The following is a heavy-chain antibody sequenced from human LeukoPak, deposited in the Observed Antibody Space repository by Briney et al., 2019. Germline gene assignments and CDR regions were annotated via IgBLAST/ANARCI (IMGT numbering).Heavy chain of an antibody. CDR2: ISGSGGST. CDR1: GFTFSSYA. Sequence: GGSLRLSCAASGFTFSSYAMSWVRQAPGKGLEWVSAISGSGGSTYYADSVKGRFTISRDNSKNTPYLQMNSLRAEDTAVYYCAKDILGQWLTAFDYWGQGTLVTVSS. V-gene: IGHV3-23*01. D-gene: IGHD6-19*01. CDR3: AKDILGQWLTAFDY. J-gene: IGHJ4*02.